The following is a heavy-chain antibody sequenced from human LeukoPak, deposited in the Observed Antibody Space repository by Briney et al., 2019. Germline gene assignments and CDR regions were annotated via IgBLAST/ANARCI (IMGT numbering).Heavy chain of an antibody. D-gene: IGHD4-11*01. CDR3: EKDAQRGFDYSNSLEH. CDR2: IWSDATNQ. J-gene: IGHJ5*02. Sequence: GGSLRLSCEASGFTFSHFAMHWVRQAPGKGLEWVAVIWSDATNQYYADSVKGRFTISRDNFKRTVSLEMNRLRAEDTAVYYCEKDAQRGFDYSNSLEHWGQGSLVIVSS. V-gene: IGHV3-33*06. CDR1: GFTFSHFA.